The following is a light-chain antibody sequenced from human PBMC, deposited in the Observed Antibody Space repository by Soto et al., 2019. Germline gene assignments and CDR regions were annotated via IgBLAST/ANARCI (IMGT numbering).Light chain of an antibody. CDR2: WAS. V-gene: IGKV4-1*01. CDR3: QQYYSTLT. Sequence: DIVRTQSGDSLTVSLGERATINCKSSQRVLYSSNNKNYLAWYQQKPGQAPKLLIYWASTRESGVPDRFSGSGSGTDFTLTISSLQAEDVAVYYCQQYYSTLTFGGGTKVDIK. CDR1: QRVLYSSNNKNY. J-gene: IGKJ4*01.